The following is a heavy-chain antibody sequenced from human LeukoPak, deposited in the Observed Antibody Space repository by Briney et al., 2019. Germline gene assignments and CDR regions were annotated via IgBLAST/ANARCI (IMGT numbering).Heavy chain of an antibody. CDR1: GFTFSSYS. V-gene: IGHV3-48*04. J-gene: IGHJ3*02. CDR2: ISSSSSTI. CDR3: ARDWVAGVPFDAFDI. Sequence: GGSLRLSCAASGFTFSSYSMNWVRQAPGKGLGWVSYISSSSSTIYYADSVKGRFTISRDNAKNSLYLQMNSLRAEDTAMYYCARDWVAGVPFDAFDIWGQGTMVSVSS. D-gene: IGHD3-10*01.